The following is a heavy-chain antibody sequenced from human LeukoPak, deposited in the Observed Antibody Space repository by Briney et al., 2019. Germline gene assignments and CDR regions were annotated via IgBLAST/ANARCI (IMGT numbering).Heavy chain of an antibody. J-gene: IGHJ4*02. CDR3: AKGSSVNFFYFDS. CDR1: GFTFDDYA. CDR2: ISRDGKNP. D-gene: IGHD3-3*01. V-gene: IGHV3-43D*03. Sequence: GGSLRLSCTVSGFTFDDYAMHWVRQAPGKGLEWVSLISRDGKNPYYADSVKGRFTISRDNSKNSLFLQMNSLRTEDTALYYCAKGSSVNFFYFDSWGQGTLVTVSS.